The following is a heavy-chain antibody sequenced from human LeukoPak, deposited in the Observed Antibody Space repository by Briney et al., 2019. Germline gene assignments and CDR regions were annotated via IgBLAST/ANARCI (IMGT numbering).Heavy chain of an antibody. D-gene: IGHD3-16*01. CDR1: GFVFTIYT. CDR3: VKDFGRVRGTPDS. V-gene: IGHV3-64D*06. J-gene: IGHJ4*02. CDR2: ISGSGNGFSI. Sequence: GGSLRLSCSASGFVFTIYTMYWVRQAPGEGPEYVSTISGSGNGFSIYYADSVKGRFTISGDNSKNIVYLQMNGLRSEDTAVYYCVKDFGRVRGTPDSWGQGTLVTVSS.